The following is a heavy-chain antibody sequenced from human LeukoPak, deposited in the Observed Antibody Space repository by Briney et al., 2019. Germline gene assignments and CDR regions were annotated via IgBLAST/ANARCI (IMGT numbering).Heavy chain of an antibody. CDR1: GYTFSNYW. CDR2: IYPVDSET. J-gene: IGHJ4*01. Sequence: GESLKISCKGSGYTFSNYWIGWVRQMPGKGLDYMGLIYPVDSETRYSPSFQGQVAISADKSISTTYLQWSSLKASDTAIYYCARFLYGVYSHYFDYWGQGTLVTVSS. CDR3: ARFLYGVYSHYFDY. V-gene: IGHV5-51*01. D-gene: IGHD5/OR15-5a*01.